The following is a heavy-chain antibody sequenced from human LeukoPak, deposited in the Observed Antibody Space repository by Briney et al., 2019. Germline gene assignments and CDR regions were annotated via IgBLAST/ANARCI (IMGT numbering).Heavy chain of an antibody. CDR3: ARRFSPPPWYSGSYYVYYFDY. Sequence: ASVKVSCKASGYTFTSYGISWVRQAPGQGLEWMGWISAYNGNTNYAQKLQGRVTMTTDTSTSTAYMELRSLRSDDTAVYYCARRFSPPPWYSGSYYVYYFDYWGQGTLVTVSS. J-gene: IGHJ4*02. CDR2: ISAYNGNT. CDR1: GYTFTSYG. D-gene: IGHD1-26*01. V-gene: IGHV1-18*01.